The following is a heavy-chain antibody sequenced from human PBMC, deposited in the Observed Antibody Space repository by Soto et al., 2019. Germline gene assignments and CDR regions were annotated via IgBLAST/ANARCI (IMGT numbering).Heavy chain of an antibody. D-gene: IGHD1-1*01. Sequence: ASVKASCKASGYTFTGYYMHWVRQAPGQGLEWMGWINPNSGGTNYAQKFQGRVTMTRDTSISTAYMELSRLRSDDTAVYYCARDLLVGMVQGGYWGQGTLVTVSS. CDR2: INPNSGGT. CDR1: GYTFTGYY. CDR3: ARDLLVGMVQGGY. V-gene: IGHV1-2*02. J-gene: IGHJ4*02.